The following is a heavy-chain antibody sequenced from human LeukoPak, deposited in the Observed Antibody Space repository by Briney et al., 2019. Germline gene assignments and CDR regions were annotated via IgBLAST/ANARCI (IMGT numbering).Heavy chain of an antibody. CDR1: GYSFISYW. CDR2: IDYSDSYT. V-gene: IGHV5-10-1*01. Sequence: GESLKISCKGSGYSFISYWNSWLRQLPAKDRAGMGRIDYSDSYTNYSPSFKGHVTISVDKSISTAYLQWSSLKASDTAMYYCARRGTLQGDSSSWYPGDYWGQGTLVTVSA. J-gene: IGHJ4*02. D-gene: IGHD6-13*01. CDR3: ARRGTLQGDSSSWYPGDY.